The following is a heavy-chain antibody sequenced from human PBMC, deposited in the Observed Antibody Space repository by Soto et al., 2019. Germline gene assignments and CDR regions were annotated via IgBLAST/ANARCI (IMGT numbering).Heavy chain of an antibody. CDR3: AKGGRQWLVTSDFNY. CDR1: GFTFSDYA. V-gene: IGHV3-30*18. D-gene: IGHD6-19*01. J-gene: IGHJ4*02. CDR2: VSHDGRNT. Sequence: VQLVESGGGVVQPGRSLRLSCAASGFTFSDYAMHWVRQSPGKGLEWVTVVSHDGRNTHYADSVKGRFTISRDSSKNTVSLEMTSLGAEDMAVYYCAKGGRQWLVTSDFNYWGQGALVTVSS.